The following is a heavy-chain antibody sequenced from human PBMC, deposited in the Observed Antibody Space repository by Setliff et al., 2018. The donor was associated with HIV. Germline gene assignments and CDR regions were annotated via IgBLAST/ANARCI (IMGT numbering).Heavy chain of an antibody. J-gene: IGHJ4*02. CDR1: GGSVSSGSFY. CDR3: ARLPYYDVFSGYYAPYFDY. V-gene: IGHV4-61*09. D-gene: IGHD3-3*01. CDR2: IYTSGST. Sequence: PSETLSLTCTVSGGSVSSGSFYWSWIRQPAGKGLEWIGHIYTSGSTNYNPSLKSRVTISVDTSKNQFSLKLTSVTAADTAVYYCARLPYYDVFSGYYAPYFDYWGQGTLVTVSS.